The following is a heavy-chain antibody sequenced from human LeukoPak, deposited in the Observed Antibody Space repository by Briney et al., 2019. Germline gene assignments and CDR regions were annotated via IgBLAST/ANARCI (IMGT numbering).Heavy chain of an antibody. J-gene: IGHJ5*02. CDR2: ISGSGGST. Sequence: GGSLRLSCAASGFGFSNFWMSWVRQAPGKGLEWVSAISGSGGSTYYADSVKGRFTISRDNAKNSLYLQMNSLRAEDTAVYFCATDLIHYYASGAKTWGQGTLVTVSS. V-gene: IGHV3-23*01. CDR3: ATDLIHYYASGAKT. CDR1: GFGFSNFW. D-gene: IGHD3-10*01.